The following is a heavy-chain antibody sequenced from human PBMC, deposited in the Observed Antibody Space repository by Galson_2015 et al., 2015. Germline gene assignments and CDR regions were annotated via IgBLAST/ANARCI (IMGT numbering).Heavy chain of an antibody. J-gene: IGHJ4*02. V-gene: IGHV2-70*04. CDR1: GFSLSTTGMR. D-gene: IGHD5-12*01. Sequence: PALVKPTQTLTVTCTFSGFSLSTTGMRASWIRQPPGKALEWLARIDWDDDKFYSTSLKTRLTISKDTSKNQVVLTMTNMDPVDTATYYCARLNCDSGYCHFDYWGQGALVTVSS. CDR2: IDWDDDK. CDR3: ARLNCDSGYCHFDY.